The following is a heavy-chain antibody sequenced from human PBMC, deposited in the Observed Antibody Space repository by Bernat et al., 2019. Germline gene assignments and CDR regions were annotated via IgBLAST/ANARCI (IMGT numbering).Heavy chain of an antibody. J-gene: IGHJ4*02. CDR1: GGSISSSSYY. V-gene: IGHV4-39*01. CDR3: ARLARDYDYFWGSFRHGGYDY. D-gene: IGHD3-16*02. Sequence: QLQLQESGPGLVKPSETLSLTCTVSGGSISSSSYYWGWIRQPPGKGLEWIGSIYYSGSTYYNPSLKSRVTISVDTSKNLFSLKLSSVTAADTAVYYCARLARDYDYFWGSFRHGGYDYWGQGTLVTVSS. CDR2: IYYSGST.